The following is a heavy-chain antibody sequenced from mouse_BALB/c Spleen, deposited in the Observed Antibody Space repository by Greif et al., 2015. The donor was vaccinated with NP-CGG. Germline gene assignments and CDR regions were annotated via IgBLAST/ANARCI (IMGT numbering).Heavy chain of an antibody. Sequence: VQLVESGPGLVAPSQSLSITCTVSGFSLTSYGVHWVRQPPGKGLEWLGVIWAGGSTNYNSALMSRLSISKDNSKSXVFLKMNSLQTDDTAMYYCARAQSLYDGYYAWFAYWGQGTLVTVSA. CDR1: GFSLTSYG. J-gene: IGHJ3*01. CDR2: IWAGGST. D-gene: IGHD2-3*01. CDR3: ARAQSLYDGYYAWFAY. V-gene: IGHV2-9*02.